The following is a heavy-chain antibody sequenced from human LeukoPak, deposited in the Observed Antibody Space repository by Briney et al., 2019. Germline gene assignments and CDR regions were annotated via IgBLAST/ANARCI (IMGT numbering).Heavy chain of an antibody. CDR3: ARRSMVRGVSNWFDP. V-gene: IGHV3-66*01. Sequence: GGSLRLSCAASGFSVSDNYMTWVRQAPGKGLEWVSVIYSGNTTYYADSVKGRFTISRDNSKNTLKLQMNRLRTEDTAVYYCARRSMVRGVSNWFDPWGQGTLVTVSS. D-gene: IGHD3-10*01. J-gene: IGHJ5*02. CDR1: GFSVSDNY. CDR2: IYSGNTT.